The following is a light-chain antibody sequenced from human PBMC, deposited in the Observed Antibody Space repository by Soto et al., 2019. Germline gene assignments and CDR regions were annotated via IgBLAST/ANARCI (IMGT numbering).Light chain of an antibody. J-gene: IGLJ2*01. CDR1: NSDIGNYNL. V-gene: IGLV2-23*02. CDR2: EVT. Sequence: QSVLTQPASVSGSPGQSITISCTGTNSDIGNYNLVSWYQQHPGKVPKVMIYEVTKRPSGVSNRFSGSKSGNTASLTISGFQAEDEADYYCCSYAGSTNFVVFGGGTKLTVL. CDR3: CSYAGSTNFVV.